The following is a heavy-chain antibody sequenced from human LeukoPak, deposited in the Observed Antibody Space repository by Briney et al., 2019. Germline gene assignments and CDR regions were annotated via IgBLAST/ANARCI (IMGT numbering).Heavy chain of an antibody. Sequence: PGGSLRLSCAASGFTFNTYGMSWVRQAPGKGLEWVSAISGSGETTHYADSVKGRFTISRDNSKNTLFLQMNSLRGEDTAVYYCARDAGFHGYGDFFFDYWGQGTLVTVSS. CDR2: ISGSGETT. D-gene: IGHD4-17*01. CDR3: ARDAGFHGYGDFFFDY. CDR1: GFTFNTYG. V-gene: IGHV3-23*01. J-gene: IGHJ4*02.